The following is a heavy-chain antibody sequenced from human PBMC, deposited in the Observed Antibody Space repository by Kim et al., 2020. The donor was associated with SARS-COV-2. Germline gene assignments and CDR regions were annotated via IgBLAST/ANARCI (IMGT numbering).Heavy chain of an antibody. D-gene: IGHD4-4*01. CDR3: ARSKEYYYYGMDV. V-gene: IGHV1-8*01. J-gene: IGHJ6*02. Sequence: YAKKFQGRVTLNRNTSISTAYMELSSLRSEDTAVYYCARSKEYYYYGMDVWGQGTTVTVSS.